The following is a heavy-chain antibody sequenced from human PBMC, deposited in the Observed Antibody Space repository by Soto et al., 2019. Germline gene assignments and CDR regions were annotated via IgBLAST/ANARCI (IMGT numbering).Heavy chain of an antibody. V-gene: IGHV3-33*01. D-gene: IGHD4-17*01. CDR1: GFLFSRFG. J-gene: IGHJ4*02. Sequence: QVQLVESGGGVVQPGTSLRLSCAASGFLFSRFGMHWVRQAPGKGLERVAVIVNHGGRKDYADSVRGRFTISRDNPGHTLFLKMSSPRVEDRAIYYGARDDEYGDNALDDWCQGALVTVSS. CDR3: ARDDEYGDNALDD. CDR2: IVNHGGRK.